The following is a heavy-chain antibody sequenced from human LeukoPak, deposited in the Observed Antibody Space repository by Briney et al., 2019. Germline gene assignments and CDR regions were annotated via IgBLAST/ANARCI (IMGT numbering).Heavy chain of an antibody. CDR3: ARGTDYGDAFDI. V-gene: IGHV1-69*04. CDR2: IIPILGIA. D-gene: IGHD4-17*01. Sequence: SVKVSCKASGGTFSSYAISWVRQAPGQGLEWMGRIIPILGIANYARKFQGRVTITADKSTSTAYMELSSLRSEDTAVYYCARGTDYGDAFDIWGQGTMVTVSS. CDR1: GGTFSSYA. J-gene: IGHJ3*02.